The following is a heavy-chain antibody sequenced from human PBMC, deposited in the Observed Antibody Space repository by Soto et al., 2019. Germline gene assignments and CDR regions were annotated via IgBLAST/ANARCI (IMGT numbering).Heavy chain of an antibody. CDR2: IYYSGST. Sequence: QVQLQESGPGLVKPSETLSLTCTVSGGSVSSGSYYWSWIRQPPGKGLEWIGYIYYSGSTNYNPSLKSRVTISVDTSKNQFSLKLSSVTAADTAVYYCASGPPPPGSSWYGIWYFDLWGRGTLVTVSS. J-gene: IGHJ2*01. CDR3: ASGPPPPGSSWYGIWYFDL. V-gene: IGHV4-61*01. D-gene: IGHD6-13*01. CDR1: GGSVSSGSYY.